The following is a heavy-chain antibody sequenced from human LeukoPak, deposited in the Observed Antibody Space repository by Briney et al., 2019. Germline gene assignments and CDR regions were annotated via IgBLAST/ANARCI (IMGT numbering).Heavy chain of an antibody. V-gene: IGHV3-23*01. CDR3: AKGRASGTLYYYGMDV. D-gene: IGHD1-1*01. J-gene: IGHJ6*04. CDR2: ISGSGGST. CDR1: GFTFDSYA. Sequence: GGSLRLSCAASGFTFDSYAMRWVRQAPGKGLEWVSSISGSGGSTYYVDLVKGRFTISRDNSKNTLYLQMNSLRAEDTAVYYCAKGRASGTLYYYGMDVWGKGTTVTVSA.